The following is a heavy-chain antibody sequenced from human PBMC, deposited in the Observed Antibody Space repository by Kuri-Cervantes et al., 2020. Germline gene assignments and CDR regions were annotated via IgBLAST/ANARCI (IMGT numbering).Heavy chain of an antibody. D-gene: IGHD6-13*01. CDR3: AKDNGSSWRTNWFDP. CDR1: GGTFSSYA. J-gene: IGHJ5*02. Sequence: SVKVSCKASGGTFSSYAISWVRQAPGQGLEWMGGIIPIFGTANYAQKFQGRVTITADESTSTAYMELSSLRSEDTALYYCAKDNGSSWRTNWFDPWGQGTLVTVSS. V-gene: IGHV1-69*13. CDR2: IIPIFGTA.